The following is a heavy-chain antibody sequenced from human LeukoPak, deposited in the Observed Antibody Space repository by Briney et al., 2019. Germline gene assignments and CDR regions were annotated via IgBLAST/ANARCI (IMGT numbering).Heavy chain of an antibody. CDR2: IKQDGSEK. CDR3: ASEGDHYLDHAFDI. D-gene: IGHD2-21*02. Sequence: GGXXXLXCXASGFTFSSYAMSXXXXAPXXXXXXXANIKQDGSEKYYVDSVKGRFTISRDNAKNSLYLQMNSLRAEDTAVYYCASEGDHYLDHAFDIWGQGTMVTVSS. CDR1: GFTFSSYA. J-gene: IGHJ3*02. V-gene: IGHV3-7*01.